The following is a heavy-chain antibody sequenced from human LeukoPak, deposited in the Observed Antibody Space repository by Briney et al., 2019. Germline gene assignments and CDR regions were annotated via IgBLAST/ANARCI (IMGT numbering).Heavy chain of an antibody. CDR2: IFTSGIT. J-gene: IGHJ6*03. D-gene: IGHD3-10*01. CDR3: ARESSGTYYNPLGYMDV. V-gene: IGHV4-4*07. CDR1: GGSISIYY. Sequence: SETLSLTCTVSGGSISIYYWNWIRQPAGKGLEWIGRIFTSGITNYKPSLKSRVTMSVDTSSNQFSLTLTSVTAADTAVYYCARESSGTYYNPLGYMDVWGKGTTVTVSS.